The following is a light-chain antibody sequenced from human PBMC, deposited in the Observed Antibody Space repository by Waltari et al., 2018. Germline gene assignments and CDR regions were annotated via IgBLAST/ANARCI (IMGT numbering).Light chain of an antibody. CDR1: LGISTY. CDR2: GAS. J-gene: IGKJ1*01. Sequence: DIQTTQAPSPLSASVGDSVTITCRETLGISTYLHWYQQKPGKAPKLLISGASSLQGGVPSRFSGSGSGTLFTLTITSLQPEDFATYYCQQTYNSPLTFGQGTKVDIK. CDR3: QQTYNSPLT. V-gene: IGKV1-39*01.